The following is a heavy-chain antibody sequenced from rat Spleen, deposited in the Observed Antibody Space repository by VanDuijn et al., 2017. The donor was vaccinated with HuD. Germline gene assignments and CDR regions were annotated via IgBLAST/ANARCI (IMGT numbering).Heavy chain of an antibody. Sequence: EVQLVESGGGLVQPGGSLKLSCEASGFTFSNFGMHWIRQAPKKGLEWVASISYEGSSTYYGDSVKGRFTISRDNAKNTLYLQMDSLRSEDTATYYGARGGQLFDYWGQGVMVTVSS. D-gene: IGHD1-2*01. V-gene: IGHV5-19*01. J-gene: IGHJ2*01. CDR3: ARGGQLFDY. CDR2: ISYEGSST. CDR1: GFTFSNFG.